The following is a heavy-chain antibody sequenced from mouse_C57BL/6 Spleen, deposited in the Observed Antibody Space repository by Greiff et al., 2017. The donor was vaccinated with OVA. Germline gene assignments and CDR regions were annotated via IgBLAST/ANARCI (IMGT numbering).Heavy chain of an antibody. V-gene: IGHV1-61*01. CDR1: GYTFTSYW. J-gene: IGHJ2*01. Sequence: QVQLQQPGAELVRPGSSVKLSCKASGYTFTSYWMDWVKQRPGQGLEWIGNIYPSDSETHYNQKFKDKATLTVDKSSSTAYMQLSSLTSEDSAVYYCARTDYYGSSPHFDYWGQGTTLTVSS. CDR2: IYPSDSET. D-gene: IGHD1-1*01. CDR3: ARTDYYGSSPHFDY.